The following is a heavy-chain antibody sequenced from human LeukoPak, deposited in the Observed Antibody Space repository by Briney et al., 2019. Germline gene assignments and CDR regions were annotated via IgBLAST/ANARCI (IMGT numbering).Heavy chain of an antibody. Sequence: PGGSLRLSCAASVFTCSSDEMNWRRQAPGQGLNVISNMIDSRRPIFEADSVQGRFTISRHNATNSLHLQINSLSVEVTAVYYFARDQSGWYLGFDILRQRTMATDSS. J-gene: IGHJ3*02. V-gene: IGHV3-48*03. CDR1: VFTCSSDE. CDR3: ARDQSGWYLGFDI. D-gene: IGHD6-19*01. CDR2: MIDSRRPI.